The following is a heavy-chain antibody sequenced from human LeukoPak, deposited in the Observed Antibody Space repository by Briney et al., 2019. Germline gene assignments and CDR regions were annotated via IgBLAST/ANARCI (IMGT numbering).Heavy chain of an antibody. CDR2: ISAYNGNT. CDR3: ARSPQSYYYYYYGMDV. CDR1: GYTFTSYG. V-gene: IGHV1-18*01. Sequence: ASVKVSCRASGYTFTSYGISWVRQAPGQGLEWMGWISAYNGNTNYAQKLQGRVTMTTDTSTSTAYMELRSLRSDDTAVYYCARSPQSYYYYYYGMDVWGQGTTVTASS. J-gene: IGHJ6*02.